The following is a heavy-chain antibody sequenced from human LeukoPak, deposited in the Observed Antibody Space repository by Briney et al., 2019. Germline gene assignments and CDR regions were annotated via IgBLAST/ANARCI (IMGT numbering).Heavy chain of an antibody. CDR1: GYTLTGYY. V-gene: IGHV1-46*01. Sequence: ASVKVSCKASGYTLTGYYMHWVRQAPGQGLEWMGIINPSGGSTSYAQKFQGRVTMTRDMSTSTVYMELSSLRSEDTAVYYCARDKGQWLYYFDYWGQGTLVTVSS. CDR2: INPSGGST. D-gene: IGHD6-19*01. CDR3: ARDKGQWLYYFDY. J-gene: IGHJ4*02.